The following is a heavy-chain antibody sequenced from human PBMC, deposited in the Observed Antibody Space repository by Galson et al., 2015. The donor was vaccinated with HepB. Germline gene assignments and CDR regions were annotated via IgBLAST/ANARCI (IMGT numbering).Heavy chain of an antibody. V-gene: IGHV4-38-2*02. D-gene: IGHD3-22*01. CDR3: ARLTYDTASP. J-gene: IGHJ5*02. CDR2: IFHSGST. CDR1: GFSISSGYH. Sequence: ETLSLTCTVSGFSISSGYHWAWIRQPPGKGLEYIANIFHSGSTYYNPSLESRVTLSVDTSKNQFSLKLSSVTAADTAVYYCARLTYDTASPWGQGTLVTVSS.